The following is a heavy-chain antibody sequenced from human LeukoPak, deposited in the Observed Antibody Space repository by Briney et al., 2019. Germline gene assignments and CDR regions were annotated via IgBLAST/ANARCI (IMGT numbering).Heavy chain of an antibody. V-gene: IGHV3-74*01. D-gene: IGHD1-26*01. CDR1: GFTFSSYW. CDR3: ASTRATTPFDY. Sequence: GGSLRLSCAASGFTFSSYWMHWVRQAPGKGLVWVSRINSDGSSTSYADPVKGRFTISRDNAKNTLYLQMNSLRAEDTAVYYCASTRATTPFDYWGQGTLVTVSS. CDR2: INSDGSST. J-gene: IGHJ4*02.